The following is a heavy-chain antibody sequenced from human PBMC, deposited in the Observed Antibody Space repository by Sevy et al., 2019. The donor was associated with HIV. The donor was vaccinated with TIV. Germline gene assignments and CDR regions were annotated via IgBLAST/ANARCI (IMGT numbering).Heavy chain of an antibody. CDR2: ISRSGGST. J-gene: IGHJ6*02. CDR1: GFTFSNYA. Sequence: GGSLRLSCAASGFTFSNYAMSWVRQAPGKGLEWVSSISRSGGSTYYADSVKGRFTISRDNSKNTLYLQMNSLRAEDTAVYYCAKVDVVVPVADCRLDVWGQGTTVTVFS. CDR3: AKVDVVVPVADCRLDV. D-gene: IGHD2-2*01. V-gene: IGHV3-23*01.